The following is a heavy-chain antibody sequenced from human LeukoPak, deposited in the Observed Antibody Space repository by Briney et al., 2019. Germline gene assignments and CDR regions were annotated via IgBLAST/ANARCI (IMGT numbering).Heavy chain of an antibody. V-gene: IGHV3-23*01. J-gene: IGHJ1*01. Sequence: GGSLRLSCAASGFTFSRFAMSWVRQAPGTGLDWVSGISGSGDGTYYADSVKGRFTISRDNSKNTLYLHMNSLRAEDTAVYYCARDQDDYNSLPPLFQHWGQGTLVTVSS. CDR1: GFTFSRFA. CDR3: ARDQDDYNSLPPLFQH. D-gene: IGHD5-24*01. CDR2: ISGSGDGT.